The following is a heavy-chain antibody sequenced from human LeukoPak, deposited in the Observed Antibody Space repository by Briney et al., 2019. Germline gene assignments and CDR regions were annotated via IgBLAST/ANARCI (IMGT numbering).Heavy chain of an antibody. J-gene: IGHJ3*02. CDR2: IYTSGST. V-gene: IGHV4-61*02. D-gene: IGHD6-13*01. CDR1: GGSISSGSYY. Sequence: SETLSLTCTVSGGSISSGSYYWSWIRQPARKGLEWIGRIYTSGSTNYNPSLTSRDTISVDTSKNQFSLKLSSVTAADTAVYYCARDSSSSNAFDIWGQGTMVTVSS. CDR3: ARDSSSSNAFDI.